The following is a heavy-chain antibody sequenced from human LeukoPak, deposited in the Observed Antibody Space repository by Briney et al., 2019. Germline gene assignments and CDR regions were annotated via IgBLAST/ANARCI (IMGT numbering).Heavy chain of an antibody. CDR1: GYSISSAYY. Sequence: PSETLSLTCSVSGYSISSAYYWGWIRQPPGKGLEWIGTMYHSGSTNYNPSLKSRVTISVDTSKNQFSLKLSSVTAADTAVYYCARESACTNGVCPFWFDPWGQGTLVTVSS. CDR2: MYHSGST. V-gene: IGHV4-38-2*02. CDR3: ARESACTNGVCPFWFDP. J-gene: IGHJ5*02. D-gene: IGHD2-8*01.